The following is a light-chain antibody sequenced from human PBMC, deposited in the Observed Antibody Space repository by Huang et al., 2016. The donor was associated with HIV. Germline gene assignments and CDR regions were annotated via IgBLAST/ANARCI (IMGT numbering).Light chain of an antibody. CDR1: QSVNSY. Sequence: ETVLTQSPATLSFSPGERATISCRASQSVNSYLAWYQQKPGQTPRLLIYDASNRATGIPARFSGSGSGTDFTLTISSLEPEDFAVYYCQQRKYWPPITFGQGTRLEIK. V-gene: IGKV3-11*01. CDR2: DAS. CDR3: QQRKYWPPIT. J-gene: IGKJ5*01.